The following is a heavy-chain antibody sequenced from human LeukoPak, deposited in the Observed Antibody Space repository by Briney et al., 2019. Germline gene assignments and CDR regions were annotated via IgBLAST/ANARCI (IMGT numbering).Heavy chain of an antibody. CDR2: ISWNSGSI. CDR3: VLGSGSYYRRPYFDY. J-gene: IGHJ4*02. V-gene: IGHV3-9*01. D-gene: IGHD1-26*01. CDR1: GFTFDDYA. Sequence: GGSLRLSCAASGFTFDDYAMHWVRLAPGKGLEWVSGISWNSGSIGYADSVKGRFTISRDNAKNSLYLQMNSLRAEDTALYYCVLGSGSYYRRPYFDYWGQGTLVTVSS.